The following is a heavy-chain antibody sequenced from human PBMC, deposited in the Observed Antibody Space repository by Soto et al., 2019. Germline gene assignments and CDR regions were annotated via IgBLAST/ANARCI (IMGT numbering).Heavy chain of an antibody. CDR2: ISGSGGST. Sequence: EVQLLESGGGLVQPEGSLRLSCAASGFTFSNYAMSWVRQAPGKGLEWVSGISGSGGSTYYADSVKGRFTISRDNSKNSLYLQINSLRAEDTAIYYCAKGGMVRGVIIPLDYWGQGTLVTVSS. J-gene: IGHJ4*02. CDR1: GFTFSNYA. V-gene: IGHV3-23*01. CDR3: AKGGMVRGVIIPLDY. D-gene: IGHD3-10*01.